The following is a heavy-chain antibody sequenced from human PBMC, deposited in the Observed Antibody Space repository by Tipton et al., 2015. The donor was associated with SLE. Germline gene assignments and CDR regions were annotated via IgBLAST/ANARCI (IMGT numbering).Heavy chain of an antibody. Sequence: GSLRLSCAGSGFTFSIYAMSWVRQAPGKGLEWVSLIYSGSRRTFYTDSVKGRFTISRDDSKNTLYLQMNSLRAEDTAVYYCAKDHFRLANDYCGQGTLVTVSS. CDR2: IYSGSRRT. CDR3: AKDHFRLANDY. V-gene: IGHV3-23*03. D-gene: IGHD5-12*01. J-gene: IGHJ4*02. CDR1: GFTFSIYA.